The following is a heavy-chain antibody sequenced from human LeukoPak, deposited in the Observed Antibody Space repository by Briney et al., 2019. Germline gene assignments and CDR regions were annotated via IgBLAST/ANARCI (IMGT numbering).Heavy chain of an antibody. CDR3: ARGFQPGYSSSWYWVSGAFDI. J-gene: IGHJ3*02. V-gene: IGHV4-59*12. Sequence: PSETLSLTCTVSGGSISSYYWSWIRQPPGKGLEWIGYIYYSGSTNYNPSLKSRVTISVDTSKNQFSLKLSSVTAADTAVYYCARGFQPGYSSSWYWVSGAFDIWGQGTMVTVSS. CDR1: GGSISSYY. D-gene: IGHD6-13*01. CDR2: IYYSGST.